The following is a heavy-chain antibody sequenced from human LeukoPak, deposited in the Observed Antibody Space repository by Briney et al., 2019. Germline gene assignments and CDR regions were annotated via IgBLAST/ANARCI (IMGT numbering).Heavy chain of an antibody. CDR3: AKALLRFLEWLPSDY. CDR1: GFTFSSYS. CDR2: ISGSGGST. J-gene: IGHJ4*02. V-gene: IGHV3-23*01. D-gene: IGHD3-3*01. Sequence: GGSLRLSCAAYGFTFSSYSMNWVRQAPGKGMEWVSAISGSGGSTYYADSVKGRFTISRDNSKNTLYLQMNSLRAEDTAVYYCAKALLRFLEWLPSDYWGQGALVTVSS.